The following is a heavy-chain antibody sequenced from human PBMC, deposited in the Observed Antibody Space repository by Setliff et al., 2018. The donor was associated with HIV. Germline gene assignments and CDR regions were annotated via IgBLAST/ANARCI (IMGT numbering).Heavy chain of an antibody. Sequence: SETLSLTCSVSGGSIRGTSFYWGWIRQPPGKGLEWIGSIYYSGSTYYNPSLKSRVTISVDTSKNQFSLKLSSVTAADTAVYYCARRQQLWLLYAFDIWGQGTMVTVS. J-gene: IGHJ3*02. CDR1: GGSIRGTSFY. D-gene: IGHD5-18*01. CDR3: ARRQQLWLLYAFDI. V-gene: IGHV4-39*01. CDR2: IYYSGST.